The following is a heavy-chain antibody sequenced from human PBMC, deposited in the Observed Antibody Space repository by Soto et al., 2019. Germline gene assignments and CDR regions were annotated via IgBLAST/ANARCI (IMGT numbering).Heavy chain of an antibody. D-gene: IGHD3-16*02. CDR1: GGTFSSYA. Sequence: QVQLVQSGAEVKKPGSSVKVSCKASGGTFSSYAISWVRQAPGQGLEWMGGIIPIFGTANYAQKFQGRVTITADESMSTAYMELSSLRSEDTAVYYCARGYVWGSYRVYQTDYWGQGTLVTVSS. CDR3: ARGYVWGSYRVYQTDY. CDR2: IIPIFGTA. V-gene: IGHV1-69*01. J-gene: IGHJ4*02.